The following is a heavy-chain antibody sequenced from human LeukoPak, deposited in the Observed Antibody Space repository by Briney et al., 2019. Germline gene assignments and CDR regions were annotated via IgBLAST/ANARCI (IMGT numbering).Heavy chain of an antibody. V-gene: IGHV1-24*01. CDR2: FDPEDGET. D-gene: IGHD5-18*01. CDR1: GYTLTELS. CDR3: ATGNVDTAMVTYYYGMDV. Sequence: RASVKVPCKVSGYTLTELSMHWVRQAPGKGLEWMGGFDPEDGETIYAQKFQGRVTMTEDTSTDTAYMELSSLRSEDTAVYYCATGNVDTAMVTYYYGMDVWGQGTTVTVSS. J-gene: IGHJ6*02.